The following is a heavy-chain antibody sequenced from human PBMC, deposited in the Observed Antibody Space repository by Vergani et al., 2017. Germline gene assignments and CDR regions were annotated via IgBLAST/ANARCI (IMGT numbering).Heavy chain of an antibody. D-gene: IGHD1-26*01. Sequence: VQLVESGGGVVQPGESLRLSCVGSGFKLDEYWMSWVRQAPGKGLEWVADMKEDGADKKYVDSVKGRFTISRDNAKNSLFLQMNSLRAEDTAVYFCAREGHLVGPDLDYWGQGTLVTVSS. CDR2: MKEDGADK. J-gene: IGHJ4*02. CDR1: GFKLDEYW. CDR3: AREGHLVGPDLDY. V-gene: IGHV3-7*01.